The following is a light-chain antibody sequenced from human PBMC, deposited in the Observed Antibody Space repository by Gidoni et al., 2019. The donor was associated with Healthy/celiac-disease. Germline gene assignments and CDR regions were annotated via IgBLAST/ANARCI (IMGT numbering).Light chain of an antibody. V-gene: IGKV3-20*01. CDR3: QQYGSSPYT. CDR2: ATS. Sequence: DIVLPQSPGTLSLSRGERATLSCRASQSVSSSYLACFQQKPGQAPRLLIYATSSRATGIPDRCSGSGSGTDFTLTISRLEPEDFAVYYCQQYGSSPYTFGQGTKLEIK. J-gene: IGKJ2*01. CDR1: QSVSSSY.